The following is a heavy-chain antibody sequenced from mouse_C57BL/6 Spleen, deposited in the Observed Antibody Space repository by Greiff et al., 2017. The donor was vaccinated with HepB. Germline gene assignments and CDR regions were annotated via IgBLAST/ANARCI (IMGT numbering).Heavy chain of an antibody. CDR2: IDPETGGT. Sequence: VQLQQSGAELVRPGASVTLSCKASGYTFNDYEMHWVKQTPVHGLEWIGAIDPETGGTAYNQKFKGKAILTADKSSSTAYMELRSLTSEDSAVYYCTRGPRMDYWGQGTSVTVSS. J-gene: IGHJ4*01. CDR3: TRGPRMDY. V-gene: IGHV1-15*01. CDR1: GYTFNDYE. D-gene: IGHD3-1*01.